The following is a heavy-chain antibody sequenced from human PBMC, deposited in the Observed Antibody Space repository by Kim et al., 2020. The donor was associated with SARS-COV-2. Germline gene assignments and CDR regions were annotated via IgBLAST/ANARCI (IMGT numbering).Heavy chain of an antibody. V-gene: IGHV3-48*02. Sequence: GGSLRLSCAASGFAFSSYSMNWVRQAPGKGLEWVSYISSSYTIYYGDSVKGRFTISRDNAKNFLYLQMDSLRDEDTAVYYCARRGLEGGYDSCAFDYWGQVTLVTVSP. J-gene: IGHJ4*02. CDR3: ARRGLEGGYDSCAFDY. D-gene: IGHD5-12*01. CDR1: GFAFSSYS. CDR2: ISSSYTI.